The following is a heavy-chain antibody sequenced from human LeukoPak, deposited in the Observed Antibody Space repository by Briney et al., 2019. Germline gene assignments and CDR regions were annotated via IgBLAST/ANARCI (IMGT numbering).Heavy chain of an antibody. CDR3: ARGPISGWSADY. CDR1: GLTFSSHA. Sequence: PGGSLRLSCAASGLTFSSHAMHWVRQAPGKGLEWVSYISNSGSMIYYADSVKGRFTLSRDNAKNSLYLQMNSLRDEDTAVYYCARGPISGWSADYWGQGTLVTVSS. D-gene: IGHD6-19*01. CDR2: ISNSGSMI. V-gene: IGHV3-48*02. J-gene: IGHJ4*02.